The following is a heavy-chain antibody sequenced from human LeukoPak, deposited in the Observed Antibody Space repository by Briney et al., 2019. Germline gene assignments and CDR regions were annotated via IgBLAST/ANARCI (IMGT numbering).Heavy chain of an antibody. V-gene: IGHV3-7*01. J-gene: IGHJ4*02. Sequence: GGSLRLSCAASGFSFKDYWMSWVRQAPGKGLEWVADITPDGSGKTYVDSVKGRFTISRDNSKNTLYLQMNSLRAEDTAVYYCAKDGHCTNGVCYGYFDYWGQGTLVTVSS. CDR2: ITPDGSGK. CDR3: AKDGHCTNGVCYGYFDY. D-gene: IGHD2-8*01. CDR1: GFSFKDYW.